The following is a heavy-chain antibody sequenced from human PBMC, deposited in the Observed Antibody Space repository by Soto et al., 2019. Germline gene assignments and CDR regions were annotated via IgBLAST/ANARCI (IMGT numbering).Heavy chain of an antibody. D-gene: IGHD5-12*01. CDR3: VRDRAYSGYDN. CDR1: GFTFSSYG. V-gene: IGHV3-74*01. J-gene: IGHJ4*02. Sequence: EVQLVESGGGLVQPGGSLRLSCAASGFTFSSYGMHWVRQVPGKGLVWVSRINTDGSSTTYADSVKGRFTISRDNAKNTLYLQMNSLRAEDTAVYYCVRDRAYSGYDNWGQGTMVTVSS. CDR2: INTDGSST.